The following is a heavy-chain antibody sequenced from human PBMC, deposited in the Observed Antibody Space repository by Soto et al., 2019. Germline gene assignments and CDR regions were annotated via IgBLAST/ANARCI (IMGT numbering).Heavy chain of an antibody. CDR3: ARDKITGLFDY. CDR1: GGSFSGYY. D-gene: IGHD2-8*02. CDR2: INHSGST. J-gene: IGHJ4*02. Sequence: PXXTLSLPFAVYGGSFSGYYWTWIRQPPGTGLEWIGEINHSGSTNYNPSLKSRVTISVDTSKNQFSLKLTYVTAADTAVYYCARDKITGLFDYWGQGTLVTVSS. V-gene: IGHV4-34*01.